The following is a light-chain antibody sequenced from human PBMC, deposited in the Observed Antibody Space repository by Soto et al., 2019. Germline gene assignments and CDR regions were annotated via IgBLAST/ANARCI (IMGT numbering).Light chain of an antibody. J-gene: IGLJ1*01. Sequence: QSVLTQPPSVSGAPGQRVSISCTGSTSNIGAPYDVHWYQHLPGTAPKLLIYGDNNRPSGVPDRFSGSKSGTSASLAITRLQAEDEADYYCAAWDDSLDAYVFGTGTKVSVL. CDR3: AAWDDSLDAYV. CDR2: GDN. CDR1: TSNIGAPYD. V-gene: IGLV1-40*01.